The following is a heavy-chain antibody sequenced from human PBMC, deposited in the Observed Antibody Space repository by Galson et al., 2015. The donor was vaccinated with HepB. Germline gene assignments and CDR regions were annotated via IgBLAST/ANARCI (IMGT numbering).Heavy chain of an antibody. CDR1: GGTFSSYA. Sequence: SVKVSCKASGGTFSSYAISWVRQAPGQGLEWMGGIIPIFGTANYAQKFQGRVTITADESTSTAYMELSSLRSEDTAVYYCARAPKLYGGQDDAFDIWGQETMVTVSS. CDR3: ARAPKLYGGQDDAFDI. CDR2: IIPIFGTA. D-gene: IGHD4-23*01. J-gene: IGHJ3*02. V-gene: IGHV1-69*13.